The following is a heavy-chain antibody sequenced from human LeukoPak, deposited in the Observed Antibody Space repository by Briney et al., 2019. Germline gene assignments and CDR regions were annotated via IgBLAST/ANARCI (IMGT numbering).Heavy chain of an antibody. CDR1: GLMFSNYG. CDR2: ITGSGTT. CDR3: ARVDGSGTYDYYYMDV. D-gene: IGHD3-10*01. J-gene: IGHJ6*03. V-gene: IGHV3-23*01. Sequence: GGSLRLSCAASGLMFSNYGMNWVRLAPGKGLEWVSGITGSGTTYYADSVKGRFSISRDNSKSTFFLQMNSLRAEDTALYFCARVDGSGTYDYYYMDVWGKGTTVTVSS.